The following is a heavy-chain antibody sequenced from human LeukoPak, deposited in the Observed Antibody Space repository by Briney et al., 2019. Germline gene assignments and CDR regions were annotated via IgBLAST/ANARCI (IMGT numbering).Heavy chain of an antibody. J-gene: IGHJ4*02. Sequence: SETLSLTCTVSGGSISSSSYYWGWIRQPPGEGLEWIGNIFFGGSSYYNPSLKSRVTMSLDTSKNQFSLKLSSVTAADTAIYYCARDLFTVTAVWGQGTLVTVSS. D-gene: IGHD2-21*02. CDR1: GGSISSSSYY. V-gene: IGHV4-39*07. CDR3: ARDLFTVTAV. CDR2: IFFGGSS.